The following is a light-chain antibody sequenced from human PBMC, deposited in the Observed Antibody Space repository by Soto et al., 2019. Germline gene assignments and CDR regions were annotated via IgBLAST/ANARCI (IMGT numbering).Light chain of an antibody. CDR3: QHLTSYPAIT. CDR1: QGISTY. V-gene: IGKV1-9*01. Sequence: DIPLTQSPSFLSASVGDRITIACRASQGISTYLAWYQQKPGKAPKLLIYAASTLESGVPSRFSGSGSGTEFTLTISSLQPEDFSTYYCQHLTSYPAITFGQGTRLEIK. J-gene: IGKJ5*01. CDR2: AAS.